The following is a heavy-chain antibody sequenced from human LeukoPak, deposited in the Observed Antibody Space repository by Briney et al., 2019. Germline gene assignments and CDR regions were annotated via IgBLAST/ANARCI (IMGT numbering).Heavy chain of an antibody. CDR3: ARRNTADASIDF. CDR1: GGSIIGHW. Sequence: SETLSLTCSVSGGSIIGHWWSWIRQPPGKGLEWIGDVFYSGSNNYNPSLKSRLTISLDTSKNQFSLNLRSVTATDTAMYYCARRNTADASIDFWGQGTLVTASS. J-gene: IGHJ4*02. D-gene: IGHD4-17*01. V-gene: IGHV4-59*08. CDR2: VFYSGSN.